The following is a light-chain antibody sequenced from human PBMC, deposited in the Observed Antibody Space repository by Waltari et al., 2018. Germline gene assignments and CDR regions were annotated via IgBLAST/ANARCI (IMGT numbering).Light chain of an antibody. J-gene: IGLJ2*01. V-gene: IGLV2-23*01. CDR3: CSYAGNKIMI. CDR2: EDT. CDR1: SSDVPTYNL. Sequence: QSALTQPASVSGSPGQSITISCTGTSSDVPTYNLVSWYQQHPGKAPRLMIYEDTERPSGVSNRFSGSKSGNTASLTISGLQAEDGADYYCCSYAGNKIMIFGGGTKLTVL.